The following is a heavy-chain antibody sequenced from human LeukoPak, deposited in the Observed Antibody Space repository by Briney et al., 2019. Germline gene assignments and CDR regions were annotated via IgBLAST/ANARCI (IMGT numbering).Heavy chain of an antibody. J-gene: IGHJ4*02. D-gene: IGHD3-10*01. CDR2: ISYDGSNK. Sequence: PGGSLRLSCAASGFTFSSYAMHWVRQAPGKGLEWVAVISYDGSNKYYADSVKGRFTISRDNSKNTLYLQMNSLRPEDTAVYYCARSAPITMVRGVMNYWGQGTLVTVSS. CDR3: ARSAPITMVRGVMNY. CDR1: GFTFSSYA. V-gene: IGHV3-30-3*01.